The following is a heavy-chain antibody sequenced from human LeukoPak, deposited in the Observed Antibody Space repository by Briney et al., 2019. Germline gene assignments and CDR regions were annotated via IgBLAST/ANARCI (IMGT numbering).Heavy chain of an antibody. CDR3: ARDPTWTTAYLDY. CDR1: GFTFSSYW. CDR2: INSDGSST. J-gene: IGHJ4*02. Sequence: PGGSLRLSCAASGFTFSSYWMHWVRQAPGKGPVWVSRINSDGSSTSYADSVKGRFTISRDNAKNTLYLQMNSLRAEDTAVYYCARDPTWTTAYLDYWGQGTLVTVSS. V-gene: IGHV3-74*01. D-gene: IGHD4-17*01.